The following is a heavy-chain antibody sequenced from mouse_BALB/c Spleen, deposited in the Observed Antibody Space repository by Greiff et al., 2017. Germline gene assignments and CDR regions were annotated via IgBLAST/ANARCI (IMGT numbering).Heavy chain of an antibody. CDR3: TRKGTRAY. V-gene: IGHV1-15*01. CDR2: IDPETGGT. J-gene: IGHJ3*01. CDR1: GYTFTDYE. D-gene: IGHD3-1*01. Sequence: VQLQQSGAELVRPGASVTLSCKASGYTFTDYEMHWVKQTPVHGLEWIGAIDPETGGTAYNQKFKGKATLTADKSSSTAYMELRSLTSEDSAVYYCTRKGTRAYWGQGTLVTVSA.